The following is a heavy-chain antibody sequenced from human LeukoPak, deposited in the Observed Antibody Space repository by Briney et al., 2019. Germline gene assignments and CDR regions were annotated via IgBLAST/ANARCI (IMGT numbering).Heavy chain of an antibody. CDR3: VRALGDD. V-gene: IGHV3-74*03. J-gene: IGHJ4*02. D-gene: IGHD7-27*01. CDR1: GFTFTSHW. CDR2: INSEGTLI. Sequence: GGSLRLSCAASGFTFTSHWMHWVRQVPGKGLEWVSRINSEGTLITYVDSVKGRFTCSRDNARKTVYLQMNSLRIEDTAVYYCVRALGDDWGQGTPVTVSS.